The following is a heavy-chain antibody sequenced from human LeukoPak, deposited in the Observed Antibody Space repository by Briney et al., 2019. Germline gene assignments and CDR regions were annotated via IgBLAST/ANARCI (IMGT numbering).Heavy chain of an antibody. J-gene: IGHJ4*02. V-gene: IGHV3-33*01. D-gene: IGHD2-15*01. CDR3: ARDRGSTPYFDY. CDR1: GFTFSSYG. Sequence: PGGSLRLSCAASGFTFSSYGMHWVRQAPGKGLEWVAVIWYDGSNKYYADSVKGRFTISRDNSKNTLYLQMNSLRAEDTAVYYCARDRGSTPYFDYWGQGTLVTVSS. CDR2: IWYDGSNK.